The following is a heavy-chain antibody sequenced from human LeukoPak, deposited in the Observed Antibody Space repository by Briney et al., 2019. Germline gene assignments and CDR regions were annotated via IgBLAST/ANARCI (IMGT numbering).Heavy chain of an antibody. CDR2: IKHDGSEK. J-gene: IGHJ4*02. CDR1: GFSFNSDW. Sequence: GGSLRLSCAASGFSFNSDWMDWVRQAPGKGLEWVANIKHDGSEKNCLDSVKGRFTIFRDNAQNSLYLQMNGLRVEDSAVYYCTRRLDDWGQGTLVTVSS. V-gene: IGHV3-7*01. CDR3: TRRLDD. D-gene: IGHD3-16*01.